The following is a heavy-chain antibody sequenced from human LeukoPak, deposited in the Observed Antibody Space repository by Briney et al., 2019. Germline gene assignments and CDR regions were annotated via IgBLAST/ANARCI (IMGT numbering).Heavy chain of an antibody. Sequence: GGSLRLSCAASGFTVHSNYMSWVRQAPGKGLEGVSVIDRSGVTHYADSVKGRFTISRDNSKNTLYLQMNSLRAEDTAVYYCAKDQYYYDSSGYYDYWGQGTLVTVSS. CDR2: IDRSGVT. CDR3: AKDQYYYDSSGYYDY. D-gene: IGHD3-22*01. V-gene: IGHV3-66*03. J-gene: IGHJ4*02. CDR1: GFTVHSNY.